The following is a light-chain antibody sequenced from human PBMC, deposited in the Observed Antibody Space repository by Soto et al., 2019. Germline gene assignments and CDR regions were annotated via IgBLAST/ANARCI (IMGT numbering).Light chain of an antibody. V-gene: IGKV3-11*01. Sequence: EIVLTQSPVTLALSPGERATLSCRASQSISSYLAWYQQKPGQAPRLLIFDAFNRATGIPARFSGSGSGTDFTLTISSLEPEDFAVYYCQQRSNWPPATFGQGTKLEI. CDR2: DAF. J-gene: IGKJ2*01. CDR1: QSISSY. CDR3: QQRSNWPPAT.